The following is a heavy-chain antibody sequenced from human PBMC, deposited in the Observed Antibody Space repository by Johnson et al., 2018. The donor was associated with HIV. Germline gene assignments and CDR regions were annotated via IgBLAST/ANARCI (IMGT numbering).Heavy chain of an antibody. Sequence: VQLVESGGGLVQPGRSLRLSCAASGFTFSSYAMHWVRQAPGKGLEWVSTIGTAGDTYYPDSVKGRFTISRDNAKNSLYLQMNSLRAEDTALYYCARDPILFCGGECYSSFGGACDIWGQGTMVTVAS. D-gene: IGHD2-21*01. J-gene: IGHJ3*02. CDR2: IGTAGDT. CDR3: ARDPILFCGGECYSSFGGACDI. V-gene: IGHV3/OR16-10*03. CDR1: GFTFSSYA.